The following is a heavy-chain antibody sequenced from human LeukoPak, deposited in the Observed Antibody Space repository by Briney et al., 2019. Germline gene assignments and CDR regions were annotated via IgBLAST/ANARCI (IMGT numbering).Heavy chain of an antibody. CDR1: GVTFSSYS. V-gene: IGHV3-21*01. CDR2: ISSSSSYI. CDR3: VRGASVLRGFDI. D-gene: IGHD1-26*01. J-gene: IGHJ3*02. Sequence: GGSLRLSCAASGVTFSSYSMNWVRQAPGKGLEWVSSISSSSSYIYYADSVKGRFTISRDNAKNSLYLQMNGLRAEDTAVYYCVRGASVLRGFDIWGLGTMVTVSS.